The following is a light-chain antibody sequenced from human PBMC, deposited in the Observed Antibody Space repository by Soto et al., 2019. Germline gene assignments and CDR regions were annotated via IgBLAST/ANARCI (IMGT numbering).Light chain of an antibody. Sequence: DIQMTQSPSSLSASLGDRVTITCRASQGIRNDLDWYQQKPGKAPKCLIYAASSVHTGVPSRFSGSGSGTAFTLTISNLQPEDFATYFCLQHNSYIFTFGPGTKVDIK. CDR2: AAS. CDR1: QGIRND. J-gene: IGKJ3*01. CDR3: LQHNSYIFT. V-gene: IGKV1-17*02.